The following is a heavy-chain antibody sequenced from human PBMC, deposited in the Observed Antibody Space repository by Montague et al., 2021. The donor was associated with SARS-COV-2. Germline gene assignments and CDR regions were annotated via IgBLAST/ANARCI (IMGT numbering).Heavy chain of an antibody. D-gene: IGHD3-9*01. CDR2: ISSDGSNK. V-gene: IGHV3-30*04. Sequence: SLRLSCAASGFTFSSYAMHWVRQAPGKGLEWVAVISSDGSNKYYVDSVKGRFTISRDNSKNTLYLQMNSLRAEDTAVYYCAREGRYFDWLLNYYYCGMDVWGQGTTVTVSS. J-gene: IGHJ6*02. CDR3: AREGRYFDWLLNYYYCGMDV. CDR1: GFTFSSYA.